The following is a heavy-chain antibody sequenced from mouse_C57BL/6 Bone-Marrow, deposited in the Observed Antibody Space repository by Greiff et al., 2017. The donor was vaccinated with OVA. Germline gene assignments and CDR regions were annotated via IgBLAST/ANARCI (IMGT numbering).Heavy chain of an antibody. CDR2: ISYDGSN. CDR1: GYTITSGYY. Sequence: ESGPGLVKPSQSLSLTCSVTGYTITSGYYWYWIRQFPGNKLEWMCYISYDGSNNYNPSLKNRISITRDTSKNQFFLKLNSVTTEDTATYYCSRIYYYGSSYGGFDYWGQGTTLTVSS. J-gene: IGHJ2*01. D-gene: IGHD1-1*01. V-gene: IGHV3-6*01. CDR3: SRIYYYGSSYGGFDY.